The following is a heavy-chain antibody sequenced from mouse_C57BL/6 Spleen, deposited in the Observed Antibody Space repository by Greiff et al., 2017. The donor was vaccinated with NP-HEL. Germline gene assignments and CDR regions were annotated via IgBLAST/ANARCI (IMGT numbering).Heavy chain of an antibody. D-gene: IGHD2-5*01. Sequence: QVQLQQPGAELVMPGASVKLSCKASGYTFTSYWMHWVKQRPGQGLEWIGEIDPSDSYTNYNQKFKGKSTLTVDKSSSPAYMQLSSLTSEDSAVYYCARSNYLYYFDYWGQGTTLTVSS. CDR2: IDPSDSYT. V-gene: IGHV1-69*01. J-gene: IGHJ2*01. CDR1: GYTFTSYW. CDR3: ARSNYLYYFDY.